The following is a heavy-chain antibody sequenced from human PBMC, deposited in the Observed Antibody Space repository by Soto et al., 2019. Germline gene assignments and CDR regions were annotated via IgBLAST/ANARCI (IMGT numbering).Heavy chain of an antibody. Sequence: QVQLVESGGGVVQPGRSLRLSCAASGFTFSSYGMHWVRQAPGKGLEWVAVISYDGSNKYYADSVKGRFTISRDNSKNTLYLQMNSLRAEDTSVYYCAKAWAVAGTVCYFDYWGQGTLVTVSS. J-gene: IGHJ4*02. V-gene: IGHV3-30*18. D-gene: IGHD6-19*01. CDR1: GFTFSSYG. CDR3: AKAWAVAGTVCYFDY. CDR2: ISYDGSNK.